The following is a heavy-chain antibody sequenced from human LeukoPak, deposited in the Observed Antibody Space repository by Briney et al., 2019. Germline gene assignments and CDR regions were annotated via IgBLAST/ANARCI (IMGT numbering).Heavy chain of an antibody. V-gene: IGHV1-2*02. CDR3: ARADRLDGGPYLIGP. CDR2: INPNSGGT. D-gene: IGHD2-21*01. Sequence: GASVKVSCKTSGYSFTDYYMHWVRQAPGQGLEWMGWINPNSGGTSSAQKFQGRVTMTRDTSITTVYMEVSWLTSDDTAIYYCARADRLDGGPYLIGPWGQGNPGHRLL. J-gene: IGHJ5*02. CDR1: GYSFTDYY.